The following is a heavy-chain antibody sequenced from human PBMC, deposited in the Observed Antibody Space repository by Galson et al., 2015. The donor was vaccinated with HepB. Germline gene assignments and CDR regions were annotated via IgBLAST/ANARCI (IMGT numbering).Heavy chain of an antibody. Sequence: SLRLSCAASGFTFSSYAMHWVRQAPGKGLEWVAVISYDGSNKYYADSVKGRFTISRDNSKNTLYLQMSSLRAEDTAVYYCATAWATAFDIWGQGTMVTVSS. CDR2: ISYDGSNK. V-gene: IGHV3-30-3*01. J-gene: IGHJ3*02. D-gene: IGHD7-27*01. CDR1: GFTFSSYA. CDR3: ATAWATAFDI.